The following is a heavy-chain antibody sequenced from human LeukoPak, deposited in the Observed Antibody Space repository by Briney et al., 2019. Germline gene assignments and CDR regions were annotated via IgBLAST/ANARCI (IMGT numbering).Heavy chain of an antibody. Sequence: GGSLRLPCATTGFTFSNYWMNWVRQAPGKGLEWVAIVNTDGSEKHYVGSVRGRSIVSRDNAKNSLYLQITSLRGDDTALYYCARSDQGPEEWGQGTLVTVSS. CDR1: GFTFSNYW. V-gene: IGHV3-7*01. J-gene: IGHJ4*02. D-gene: IGHD2-2*01. CDR2: VNTDGSEK. CDR3: ARSDQGPEE.